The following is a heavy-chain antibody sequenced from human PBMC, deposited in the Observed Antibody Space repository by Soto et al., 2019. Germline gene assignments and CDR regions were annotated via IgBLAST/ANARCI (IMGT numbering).Heavy chain of an antibody. J-gene: IGHJ4*02. D-gene: IGHD3-10*01. CDR3: ATLQGSGTYYDDDY. CDR2: IVPVFGTA. CDR1: GGTSNNNA. V-gene: IGHV1-69*01. Sequence: QVQLVQSGAAVKKPGSSVKVSCKASGGTSNNNANSWVRQAPGQGLEWMGGIVPVFGTANYAQKFRGRVRITADDSTRTLNMELSSLRSDDTAVYYCATLQGSGTYYDDDYWGQGTLVTVSS.